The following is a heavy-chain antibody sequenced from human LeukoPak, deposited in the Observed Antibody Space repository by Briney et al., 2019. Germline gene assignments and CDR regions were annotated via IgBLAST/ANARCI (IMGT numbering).Heavy chain of an antibody. D-gene: IGHD3-10*01. Sequence: SQTLSLTCTVSGGSISSGSYYWSWIRQPAGKGLEWIGRIYTSGSTNYNPSLKSRVTISVDTSKNQFSLKLSSVTAADTAVYYCARGGRDGDYYYYMDVWGKGTTVTVSS. J-gene: IGHJ6*03. V-gene: IGHV4-61*02. CDR2: IYTSGST. CDR3: ARGGRDGDYYYYMDV. CDR1: GGSISSGSYY.